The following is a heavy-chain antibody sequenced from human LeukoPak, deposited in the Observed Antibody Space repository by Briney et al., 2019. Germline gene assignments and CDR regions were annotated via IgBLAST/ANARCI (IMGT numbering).Heavy chain of an antibody. D-gene: IGHD6-13*01. J-gene: IGHJ4*02. CDR3: AKDQGYSSSWPFDY. V-gene: IGHV3-23*01. CDR1: GLTFSSYA. Sequence: GGSLRLSCVASGLTFSSYAMSWVRQAPGKGLEWVSAISGSGGSTYYADSVKGRFTISRDNSKNTLYLQMNSLRAEDTAVYYCAKDQGYSSSWPFDYWGQGTLVTVSS. CDR2: ISGSGGST.